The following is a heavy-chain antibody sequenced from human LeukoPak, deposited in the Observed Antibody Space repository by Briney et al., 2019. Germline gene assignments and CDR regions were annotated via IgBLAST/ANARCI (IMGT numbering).Heavy chain of an antibody. D-gene: IGHD5-18*01. CDR2: IYYSGST. CDR1: GGSISSSSFS. J-gene: IGHJ4*02. CDR3: ASPNVDTTQY. Sequence: ETLSLTCTVSGGSISSSSFSWGWIRQPPGKGLEWIGSIYYSGSTYYNPSLKSRVTISVDTSRNHFSLKLSSVTAADTAVYYCASPNVDTTQYWGQGTLVTVSS. V-gene: IGHV4-39*02.